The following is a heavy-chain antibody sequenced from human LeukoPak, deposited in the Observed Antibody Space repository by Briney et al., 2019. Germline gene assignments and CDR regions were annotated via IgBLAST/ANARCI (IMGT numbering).Heavy chain of an antibody. V-gene: IGHV1-2*02. CDR2: INPNSGGT. CDR3: ARDADRIAVAGTPVDY. CDR1: GYTFTGYY. D-gene: IGHD6-19*01. Sequence: VASVKVSCKAYGYTFTGYYMHWVRQAPGQGLEWMGWINPNSGGTNYAQKLQGRVTMTRDTSISTAYMELSRLRSDDTAVYYCARDADRIAVAGTPVDYWGQGTLVTVSS. J-gene: IGHJ4*02.